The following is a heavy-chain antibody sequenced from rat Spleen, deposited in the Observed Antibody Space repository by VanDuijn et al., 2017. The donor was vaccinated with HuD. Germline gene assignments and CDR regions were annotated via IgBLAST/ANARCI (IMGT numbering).Heavy chain of an antibody. CDR3: ATRDNNYAY. CDR1: GYSITTNY. V-gene: IGHV3-1*01. Sequence: EVQLQESGPGLVKPSQSLSLTCSITGYSITTNYWGWIRKFPGNKMEWIGHIRSSGSSSYNPSLESRISITRDTSKNQFFLHLNSVTAEDTATYYCATRDNNYAYWGQGVMVTVSS. J-gene: IGHJ2*01. D-gene: IGHD1-10*01. CDR2: IRSSGSS.